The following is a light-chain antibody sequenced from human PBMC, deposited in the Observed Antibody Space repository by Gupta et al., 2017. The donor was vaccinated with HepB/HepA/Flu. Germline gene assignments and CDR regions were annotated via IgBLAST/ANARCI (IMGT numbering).Light chain of an antibody. J-gene: IGLJ3*02. CDR1: SSNIGAGYD. Sequence: QSVLTQPPSVSGAPGQRVTISCSGSSSNIGAGYDVHWYQQLPRTAPTLLIECNNRPSGVPDRFSGSRSGTSASLAITGLQAEDEADYYCQSYASSLSGSPWGFGGGTKMTVL. CDR3: QSYASSLSGSPWG. V-gene: IGLV1-40*01. CDR2: CN.